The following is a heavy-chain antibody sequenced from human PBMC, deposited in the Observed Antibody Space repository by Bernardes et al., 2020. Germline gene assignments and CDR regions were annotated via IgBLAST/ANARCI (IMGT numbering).Heavy chain of an antibody. J-gene: IGHJ6*04. V-gene: IGHV1-18*01. CDR3: AREPHYDFWSGPLDGMDV. D-gene: IGHD3-3*01. CDR1: GYTFTSYG. Sequence: ASVKVSCKASGYTFTSYGISWVRQAPGQGLEWMGWISAYNGNTNYAQKLQGRVTMTTDTSTSTAYMELRSLRSDDTAVYYCAREPHYDFWSGPLDGMDVWGKGTTVTVSS. CDR2: ISAYNGNT.